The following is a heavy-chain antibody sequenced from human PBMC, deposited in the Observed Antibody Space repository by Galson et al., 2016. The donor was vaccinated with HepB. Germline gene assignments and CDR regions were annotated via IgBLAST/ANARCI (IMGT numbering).Heavy chain of an antibody. J-gene: IGHJ4*02. Sequence: SLRLSCAASGFTFSDFPMHWVRQAPGKGLEWVAVLSFARGNKYYADSVKGRFTISRDNSKSTLYLQMNSLRGEDTAVYYCARGSQWLVFYWGQGTLVTVSS. CDR2: LSFARGNK. CDR1: GFTFSDFP. V-gene: IGHV3-30*04. D-gene: IGHD6-19*01. CDR3: ARGSQWLVFY.